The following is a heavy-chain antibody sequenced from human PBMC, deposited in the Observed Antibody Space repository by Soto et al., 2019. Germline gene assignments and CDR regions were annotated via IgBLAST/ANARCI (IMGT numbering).Heavy chain of an antibody. J-gene: IGHJ6*03. CDR1: GDTFNDYY. CDR3: ARESGGATATLDYYYFYMDV. Sequence: QVQLVQSGAEVKRPGASVTVSCRSSGDTFNDYYIHWVRQAPGQGLEWMGWINPNGGVTKYAQKCQGGVSMTRDTSIRTVYMQLSRLRSDDTAVYYCARESGGATATLDYYYFYMDVWGTGTTVNVSS. V-gene: IGHV1-2*02. CDR2: INPNGGVT. D-gene: IGHD5-12*01.